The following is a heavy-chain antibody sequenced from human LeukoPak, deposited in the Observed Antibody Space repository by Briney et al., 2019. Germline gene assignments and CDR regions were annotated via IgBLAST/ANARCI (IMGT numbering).Heavy chain of an antibody. V-gene: IGHV3-53*04. J-gene: IGHJ4*02. Sequence: PGGSLRLSCAASGFTVSSNYMSWVRQAPGKGLEWVSVIYRGGSTYYADSVKGRFTISRHNSTNTLYLQMNSLRAEDTAMYYCARESGLLGDYWGQGTLVTVSS. CDR1: GFTVSSNY. CDR3: ARESGLLGDY. D-gene: IGHD3-22*01. CDR2: IYRGGST.